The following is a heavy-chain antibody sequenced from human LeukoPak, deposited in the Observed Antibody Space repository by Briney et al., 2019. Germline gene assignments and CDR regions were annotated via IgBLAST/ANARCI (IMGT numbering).Heavy chain of an antibody. CDR2: ISGSGGST. CDR1: GFTFSSYA. Sequence: GGSLRLSCAASGFTFSSYAMSWVRQAPGKGLEWVSAISGSGGSTYYADSVKGRFTISRDSARNSLFLQMDNLGAEDTAVYYCTRDSLAVAVPDACDIWGQGTMVTVSS. J-gene: IGHJ3*02. V-gene: IGHV3-23*01. CDR3: TRDSLAVAVPDACDI. D-gene: IGHD6-19*01.